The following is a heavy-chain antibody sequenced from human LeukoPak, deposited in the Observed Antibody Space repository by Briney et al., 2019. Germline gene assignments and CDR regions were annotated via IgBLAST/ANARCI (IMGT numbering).Heavy chain of an antibody. CDR3: ARGVVSGGYDMHGWFDP. J-gene: IGHJ5*02. CDR1: GGTFSTYG. V-gene: IGHV1-8*02. CDR2: MNPNSGNT. D-gene: IGHD3-10*01. Sequence: ASVKVSCKVSGGTFSTYGFSWVRQATGQGLEWMGWMNPNSGNTGYAQKFQGRVTMTRNTSISTAYMELSSLRSEDTAVYYCARGVVSGGYDMHGWFDPWGQGTLVTVSS.